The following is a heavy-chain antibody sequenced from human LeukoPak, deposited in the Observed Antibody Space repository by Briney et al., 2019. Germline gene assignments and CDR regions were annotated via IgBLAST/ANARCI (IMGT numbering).Heavy chain of an antibody. CDR3: ATESYYYGSGTFDY. V-gene: IGHV1-24*01. Sequence: ASVKVSCKAPGYTFGTHWMHWVRQAPGKGLEWMGGFDPEDGETIYAQKFQGRVTMTEDTSTDTAYMELSSLRSEDTAVYYCATESYYYGSGTFDYWGQGTLVTVSS. J-gene: IGHJ4*02. CDR2: FDPEDGET. D-gene: IGHD3-10*01. CDR1: GYTFGTHW.